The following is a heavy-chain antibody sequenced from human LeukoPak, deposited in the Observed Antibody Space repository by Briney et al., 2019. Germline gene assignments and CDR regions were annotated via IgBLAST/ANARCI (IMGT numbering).Heavy chain of an antibody. CDR1: GFIFEYYV. D-gene: IGHD3-22*01. V-gene: IGHV3-20*04. CDR2: ITWYGGST. Sequence: GGSLRLSCAASGFIFEYYVMTWVRPPPGKGLEWVSGITWYGGSTDYADSVKGRFTITRDNAKNSLYLQMNSLRAEDTAFYYCARDRYYGTSDFLDYWGQGTLVTVSS. J-gene: IGHJ4*02. CDR3: ARDRYYGTSDFLDY.